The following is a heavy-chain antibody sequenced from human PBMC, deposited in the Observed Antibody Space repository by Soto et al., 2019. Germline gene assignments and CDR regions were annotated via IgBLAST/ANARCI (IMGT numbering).Heavy chain of an antibody. CDR1: GFTFSNYG. V-gene: IGHV3-33*01. D-gene: IGHD6-13*01. CDR3: ARSAGKGGLAAPIDY. CDR2: MSYDGSDK. J-gene: IGHJ4*02. Sequence: VQLVESGGGVVQPGRSLRLSCASSGFTFSNYGMHWVRQAPGKGLEWVAVMSYDGSDKYYADSVKGRFAISRDNSKNTLLLQMDSLRAEDTAVYFCARSAGKGGLAAPIDYWGQGTLVAVSS.